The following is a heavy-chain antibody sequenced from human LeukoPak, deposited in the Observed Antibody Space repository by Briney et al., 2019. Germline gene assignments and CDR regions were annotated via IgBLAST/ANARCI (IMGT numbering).Heavy chain of an antibody. Sequence: PGGSLRLSCAASGFTFSSYAMSWVRQAPGKGLEWVSAISGSGVSTFYADSVKGRSTISRDNSKNTLYLHMNSLRAEDTAVYYCARDRGRLGFDYWGQGTLVTVSS. CDR2: ISGSGVST. V-gene: IGHV3-23*01. J-gene: IGHJ4*02. CDR1: GFTFSSYA. CDR3: ARDRGRLGFDY.